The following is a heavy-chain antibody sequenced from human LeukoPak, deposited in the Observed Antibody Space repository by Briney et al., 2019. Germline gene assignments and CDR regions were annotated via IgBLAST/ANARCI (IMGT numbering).Heavy chain of an antibody. Sequence: PSETLSLTCAVSGGSISSGGYSWSWIRQPPGKGLEWTGYIYHSGSTYYNPSLKSRVTISVDRSKNQFSLKLSSVTAADTAVYYCARGDGDYGGLGYWGQGTLVTVSS. CDR2: IYHSGST. V-gene: IGHV4-30-2*01. D-gene: IGHD4-17*01. CDR3: ARGDGDYGGLGY. J-gene: IGHJ4*02. CDR1: GGSISSGGYS.